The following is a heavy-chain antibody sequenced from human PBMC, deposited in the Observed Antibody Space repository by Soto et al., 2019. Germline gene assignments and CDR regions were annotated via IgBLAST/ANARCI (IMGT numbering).Heavy chain of an antibody. J-gene: IGHJ3*01. CDR3: ARVVLSITRGAFDA. V-gene: IGHV4-4*02. CDR1: GGSISSSHW. Sequence: QVQLQESGPGLVKPSGTLSLTCAVSGGSISSSHWWPWVRQSPGKGLEYIGEISHSGTSNSNPSLKGRVTLSVDRSKSHFSLTLTSVTAADTAVYYCARVVLSITRGAFDAWGQGTPVIVYS. CDR2: ISHSGTS. D-gene: IGHD1-20*01.